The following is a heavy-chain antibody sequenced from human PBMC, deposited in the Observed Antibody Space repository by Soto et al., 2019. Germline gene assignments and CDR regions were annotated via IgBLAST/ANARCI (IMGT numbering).Heavy chain of an antibody. V-gene: IGHV3-11*01. CDR3: ARDSLLWFGELSYYMDV. Sequence: GGPLRLSCAASGFTFSDYYMSWIRQAPGKGLEWVSYISSSGSTIYYADSVKGRFTISRDNAKNSLYLQMNSLRAEDTAVYYCARDSLLWFGELSYYMDVWGKGTTVTVSS. CDR2: ISSSGSTI. D-gene: IGHD3-10*01. J-gene: IGHJ6*03. CDR1: GFTFSDYY.